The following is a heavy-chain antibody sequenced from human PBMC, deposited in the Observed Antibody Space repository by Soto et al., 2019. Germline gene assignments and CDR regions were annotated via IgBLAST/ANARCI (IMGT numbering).Heavy chain of an antibody. Sequence: QVQLVQSGAEVKKPGSSVKVSCKASGGTFISYAISWVRQAPGQGLEWMGGIITIFGTADYAQKFQGRVTITADESTSTAYMELSSLRSEDTAVYYCAGHSSGVPGYYYGMDVWGQGTTVTVSS. CDR1: GGTFISYA. D-gene: IGHD3-22*01. V-gene: IGHV1-69*12. CDR3: AGHSSGVPGYYYGMDV. J-gene: IGHJ6*02. CDR2: IITIFGTA.